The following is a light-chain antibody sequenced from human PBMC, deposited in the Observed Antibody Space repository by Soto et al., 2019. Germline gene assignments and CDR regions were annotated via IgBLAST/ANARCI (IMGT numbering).Light chain of an antibody. J-gene: IGKJ5*01. V-gene: IGKV3-20*01. Sequence: EVVLTQSPGTLSLSPGETATLSCRASQPISTNYLAWYQQKPGQAPRLLLYAASNRLTGIPDRFSGSGSGTDFTLTISRLEPEDFALYYCQQYGRTFGQGTRLEIK. CDR2: AAS. CDR3: QQYGRT. CDR1: QPISTNY.